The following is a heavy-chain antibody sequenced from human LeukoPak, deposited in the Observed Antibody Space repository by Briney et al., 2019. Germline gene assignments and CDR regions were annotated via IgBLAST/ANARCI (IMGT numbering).Heavy chain of an antibody. Sequence: GGSLRLSCVASGFTFSSYGMYWVRQAPGKGLEWVSAISHSGGSTYYADSVKGRFTISRDNSKNTLYLQMNSLRAEDTAVYYCAKDRRPTYYSDSSGYYFRDAFNIWGQGTVVTVSS. V-gene: IGHV3-23*01. CDR3: AKDRRPTYYSDSSGYYFRDAFNI. J-gene: IGHJ3*02. D-gene: IGHD3-22*01. CDR2: ISHSGGST. CDR1: GFTFSSYG.